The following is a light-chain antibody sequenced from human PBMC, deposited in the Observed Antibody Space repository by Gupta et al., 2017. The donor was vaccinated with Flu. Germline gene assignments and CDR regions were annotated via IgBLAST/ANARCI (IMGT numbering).Light chain of an antibody. CDR1: QSVASY. J-gene: IGKJ2*01. CDR3: QHYGTSPT. CDR2: GAS. V-gene: IGKV3-20*01. Sequence: EIVLTQSPGTMSLSPGERATLSCRASQSVASYLVWYQQKAGQAPRLLIYGASSRATGIPDRFSGSGYGTDFSLTISRLEPEDFAVYYCQHYGTSPTFGQGTKLEIK.